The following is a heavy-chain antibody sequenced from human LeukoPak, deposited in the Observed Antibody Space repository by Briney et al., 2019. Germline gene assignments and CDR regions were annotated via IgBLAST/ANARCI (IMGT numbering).Heavy chain of an antibody. J-gene: IGHJ4*02. Sequence: PGGSLRLSCAASGFTFSSYAMHWVRQAPGKGLEYVSAISSNGGSTYYANSVKGRFTISRDNSKNTLYLQMNSLRAEDTAVYYCARVTGYYQTFDYWGQGTLVTVSS. D-gene: IGHD3-9*01. V-gene: IGHV3-64*01. CDR1: GFTFSSYA. CDR2: ISSNGGST. CDR3: ARVTGYYQTFDY.